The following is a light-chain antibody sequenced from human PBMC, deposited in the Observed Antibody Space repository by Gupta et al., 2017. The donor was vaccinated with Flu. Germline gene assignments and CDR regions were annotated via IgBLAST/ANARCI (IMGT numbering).Light chain of an antibody. CDR1: SGHSTYA. V-gene: IGLV4-69*01. CDR3: QTWGTGRV. CDR2: LNSDGSH. J-gene: IGLJ3*02. Sequence: SSGHSTYAIAWQQQQPEKGPRYLMKLNSDGSHSKGDGIPDRFSGSSSGAERYLTISNVQSEDEADYYCQTWGTGRVFGGGTKLTVL.